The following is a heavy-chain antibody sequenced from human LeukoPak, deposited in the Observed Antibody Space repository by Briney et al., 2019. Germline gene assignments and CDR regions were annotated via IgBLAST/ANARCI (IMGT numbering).Heavy chain of an antibody. Sequence: PGGSLRLSCEGSGFTFSNYWMGWVRQAPGKGLQWVANIKTDGSEKYYVDSVKGRFTISRDNAKSSLYLQMNSLRAEDTAVYYCARDDYGDYGAKDYWGQGTLVTVSS. CDR1: GFTFSNYW. CDR3: ARDDYGDYGAKDY. V-gene: IGHV3-7*01. D-gene: IGHD4-17*01. CDR2: IKTDGSEK. J-gene: IGHJ4*02.